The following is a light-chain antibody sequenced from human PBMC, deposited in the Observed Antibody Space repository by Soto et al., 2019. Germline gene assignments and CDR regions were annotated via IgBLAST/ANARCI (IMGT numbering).Light chain of an antibody. CDR3: QQYYSYPRT. V-gene: IGKV1-8*01. CDR2: AAS. CDR1: QGISSY. Sequence: AIRMTQSPSSFSASTGDRVTITCRASQGISSYLAWYQQKPGKAPKLLIYAASTLPSGVPSRFSGSGSGTDFTLTISCLQSEDFATYSCQQYYSYPRTFGQGTKVEIK. J-gene: IGKJ1*01.